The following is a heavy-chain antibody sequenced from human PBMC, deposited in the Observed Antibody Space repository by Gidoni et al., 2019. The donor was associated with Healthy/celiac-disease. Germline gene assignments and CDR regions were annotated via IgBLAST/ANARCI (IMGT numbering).Heavy chain of an antibody. CDR1: GFTFSNAW. V-gene: IGHV3-15*01. Sequence: EVQLVESGGGLVKPGGSLRLSCAASGFTFSNAWMSWVRQAPGKGLEWVGRIKSKTDGGTTDYAAPVKGRFTISRDDSKNTLYLQMNSLKTEDTAVYYCTTGKLQQLVGGVPYYYYGMDVWGQGTTVTVSS. D-gene: IGHD6-6*01. CDR2: IKSKTDGGTT. CDR3: TTGKLQQLVGGVPYYYYGMDV. J-gene: IGHJ6*02.